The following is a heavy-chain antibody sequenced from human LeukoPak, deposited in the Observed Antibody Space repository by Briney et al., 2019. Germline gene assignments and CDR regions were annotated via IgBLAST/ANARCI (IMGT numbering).Heavy chain of an antibody. D-gene: IGHD5-24*01. J-gene: IGHJ4*02. CDR2: ISGSSDIK. CDR3: AKEKVMATIWGILDY. Sequence: GGSLRLSCAASGFTFSDYAMTWVRQAPGKGLEWVSGISGSSDIKYYAASVKGRFTISRDNTRNTLYLQMNSLRAEDTAVYYCAKEKVMATIWGILDYWGQGSLVPVSS. V-gene: IGHV3-23*01. CDR1: GFTFSDYA.